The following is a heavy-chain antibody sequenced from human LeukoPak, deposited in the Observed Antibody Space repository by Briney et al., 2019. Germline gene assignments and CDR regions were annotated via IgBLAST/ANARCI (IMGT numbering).Heavy chain of an antibody. CDR1: GGSFSGYY. CDR3: ARGEGSGSYYNWFDP. V-gene: IGHV4-34*01. J-gene: IGHJ5*02. Sequence: SETLSFTCAVYGGSFSGYYWSWIRQPPGKGLEWIGEINHSGSTNYNPSLKGRVTISVDTSKNQFSLKLSSVTAADTAVYYCARGEGSGSYYNWFDPWGQGTLVTVSS. D-gene: IGHD3-10*01. CDR2: INHSGST.